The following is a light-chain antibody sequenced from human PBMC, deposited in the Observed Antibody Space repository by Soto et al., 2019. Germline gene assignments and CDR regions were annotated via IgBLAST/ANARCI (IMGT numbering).Light chain of an antibody. V-gene: IGLV2-14*01. Sequence: GRAPKLMIYEVSNRPSGVSIRFSGSKSGNTASLTISGLQAEDEADYYCSSYTSSTSLDVFGTGTKVTVL. CDR3: SSYTSSTSLDV. J-gene: IGLJ1*01. CDR2: EVS.